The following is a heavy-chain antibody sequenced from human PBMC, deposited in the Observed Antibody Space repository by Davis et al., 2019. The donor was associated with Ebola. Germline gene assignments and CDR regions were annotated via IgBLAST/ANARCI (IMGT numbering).Heavy chain of an antibody. V-gene: IGHV3-30-3*01. CDR1: GFTFSSYA. D-gene: IGHD5-18*01. Sequence: GESLKISCAASGFTFSSYAMHWVRQAPGKGLEWVAVISYDGSNKYYADSVKGRFTISRDNSKNTQYLQMNSLRAEDTAVYYCARDSSDWIQLWGWFDPWGQGTLVTVSS. CDR3: ARDSSDWIQLWGWFDP. J-gene: IGHJ5*02. CDR2: ISYDGSNK.